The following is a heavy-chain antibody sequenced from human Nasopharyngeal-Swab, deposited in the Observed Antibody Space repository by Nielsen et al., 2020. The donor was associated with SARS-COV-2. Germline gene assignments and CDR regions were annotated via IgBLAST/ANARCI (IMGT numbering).Heavy chain of an antibody. J-gene: IGHJ4*02. CDR3: AREGLEQRVFDY. CDR1: GFTFSSYD. D-gene: IGHD1/OR15-1a*01. Sequence: GESLKISCAASGFTFSSYDLHWVRQTAGKGLEWVSAIGTAGDTYYVDSMKGRSTISRENTKNSLYLQMNSLRAGDTAVYYCAREGLEQRVFDYWGQGTLVTVSS. V-gene: IGHV3-13*04. CDR2: IGTAGDT.